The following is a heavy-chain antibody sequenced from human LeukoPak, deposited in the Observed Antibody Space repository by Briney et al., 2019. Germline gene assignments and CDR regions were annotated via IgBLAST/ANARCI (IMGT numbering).Heavy chain of an antibody. J-gene: IGHJ4*02. Sequence: GGSMRPSSAAAGSSFTAYLIHWVRQPPGEGMGWVAVMPSDGTAMFYADSVKGRFTISRDNSKNTLYLQMNSLRAEETAVYYCVVESEYYLDHSAYFDYWGQGNLVTVSS. CDR3: VVESEYYLDHSAYFDY. D-gene: IGHD3-22*01. CDR2: MPSDGTAM. V-gene: IGHV3-30*03. CDR1: GSSFTAYL.